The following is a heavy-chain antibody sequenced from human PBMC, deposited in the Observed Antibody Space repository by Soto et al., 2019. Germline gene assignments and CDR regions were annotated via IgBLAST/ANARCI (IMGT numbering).Heavy chain of an antibody. CDR3: AKQVRDGTSSPYYFDY. J-gene: IGHJ4*02. Sequence: GGSLRLSCAGSGFTFSNYAMSWVRQAPGKGLEWVSAISSAVNTYYADSVKGRFTISRDNSKNTLSLQMNSLRAEDTAVYYCAKQVRDGTSSPYYFDYWGQGT. CDR2: ISSAVNT. V-gene: IGHV3-23*01. CDR1: GFTFSNYA. D-gene: IGHD6-6*01.